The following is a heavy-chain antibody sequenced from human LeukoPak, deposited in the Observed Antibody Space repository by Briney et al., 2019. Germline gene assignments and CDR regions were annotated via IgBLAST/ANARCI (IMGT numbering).Heavy chain of an antibody. V-gene: IGHV3-30*04. D-gene: IGHD2-2*01. CDR2: ISYDGSNK. J-gene: IGHJ6*02. Sequence: PGGSLGLSCAASGFTFSSYAMHRVRQAPGKGLEWVAVISYDGSNKYYADSVKGRFTISRDNSKNTLYLQMNSLRAEDTAVYYCARDRYCSSTSCYYYYGMDVWGQGTTVTVSS. CDR1: GFTFSSYA. CDR3: ARDRYCSSTSCYYYYGMDV.